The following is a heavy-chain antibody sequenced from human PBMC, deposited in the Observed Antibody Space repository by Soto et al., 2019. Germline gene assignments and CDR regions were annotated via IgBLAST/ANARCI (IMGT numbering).Heavy chain of an antibody. CDR2: ISSSGSTI. Sequence: GGSLRLSCAASGFTFSDYYMSWIRQAPGKGLEWVSYISSSGSTIYYADSVKGRFTISRDNAKNSLYLQMNSLRAEDTAVYYCARVGYCSSTSCNSYYYYYYMDVWGKGTTVTVSS. V-gene: IGHV3-11*01. CDR1: GFTFSDYY. D-gene: IGHD2-2*02. CDR3: ARVGYCSSTSCNSYYYYYYMDV. J-gene: IGHJ6*03.